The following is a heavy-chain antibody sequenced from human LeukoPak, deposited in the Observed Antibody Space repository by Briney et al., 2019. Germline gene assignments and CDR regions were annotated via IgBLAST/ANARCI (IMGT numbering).Heavy chain of an antibody. V-gene: IGHV3-9*01. Sequence: GGSLRLSCAASGFTFDDYAMHWVRQALGKGLEWVSGISWNSGSIGYADSVKGRFTISRDNAKNSLYLQMNSLRAEDTALYYCAKDYGYCSGGSCYGFDYWGQGTLVTVSS. CDR3: AKDYGYCSGGSCYGFDY. CDR1: GFTFDDYA. CDR2: ISWNSGSI. D-gene: IGHD2-15*01. J-gene: IGHJ4*02.